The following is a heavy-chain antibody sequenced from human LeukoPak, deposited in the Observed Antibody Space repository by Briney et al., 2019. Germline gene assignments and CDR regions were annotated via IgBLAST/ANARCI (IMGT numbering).Heavy chain of an antibody. J-gene: IGHJ6*02. D-gene: IGHD3-16*01. CDR2: ISAYNGNT. CDR3: ARSAWGGYYYYGMDV. Sequence: APVKVSCKASGYTFTSYGISWVRQAPGQGLEWMGWISAYNGNTNYAQKLQGRVTMTTDTSTSTAYMELRSLRSDDTAVYYCARSAWGGYYYYGMDVWGQGTTVTVSS. V-gene: IGHV1-18*01. CDR1: GYTFTSYG.